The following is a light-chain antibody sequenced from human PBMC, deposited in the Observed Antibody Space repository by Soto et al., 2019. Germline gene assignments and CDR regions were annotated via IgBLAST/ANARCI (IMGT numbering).Light chain of an antibody. Sequence: EIVLTQSPGTLSLSPGERGTLSCRASQSVSSSYLAWYQQKPGQAPRPLIYGASSRATGIPDRFSGSGSGTDFTLTISSLEPEDFAVYYCQQYGSSPWTFGQGTKVETK. CDR2: GAS. CDR1: QSVSSSY. CDR3: QQYGSSPWT. V-gene: IGKV3-20*01. J-gene: IGKJ1*01.